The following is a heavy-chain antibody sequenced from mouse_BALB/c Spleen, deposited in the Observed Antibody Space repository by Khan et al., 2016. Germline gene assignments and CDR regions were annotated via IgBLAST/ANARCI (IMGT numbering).Heavy chain of an antibody. V-gene: IGHV2-5-1*01. CDR1: GFSFTSYG. CDR2: IWRGGST. CDR3: AKNHGSSGYSYAMDY. J-gene: IGHJ4*01. Sequence: QVQLQQPGPSLVQPSQSLSITCTVSGFSFTSYGVHWVRQSPGKGLEWLGVIWRGGSTDYNAAFMSRLSITKDNSKSQVFVKMNSLQADDTAIYYCAKNHGSSGYSYAMDYWGQGTSVTVSS. D-gene: IGHD3-1*01.